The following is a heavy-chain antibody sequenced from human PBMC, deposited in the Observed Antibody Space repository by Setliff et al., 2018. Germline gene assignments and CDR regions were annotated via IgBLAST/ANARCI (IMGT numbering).Heavy chain of an antibody. D-gene: IGHD3-22*01. Sequence: TLSLTCAVSGYSTSSGYYWGWIRQPPGKGLEWIGSIYHSGSTYYNPSLKSRVTISVGTSKNQFSLKLSSVTAADTAVYYCARQPEGGYYDSSGYYGMAPYYFDYWGQGTLVTVSS. V-gene: IGHV4-38-2*01. CDR1: GYSTSSGYY. CDR3: ARQPEGGYYDSSGYYGMAPYYFDY. J-gene: IGHJ4*02. CDR2: IYHSGST.